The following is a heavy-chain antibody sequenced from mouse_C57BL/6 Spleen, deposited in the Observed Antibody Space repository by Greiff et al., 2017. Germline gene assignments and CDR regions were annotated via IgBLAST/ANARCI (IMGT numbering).Heavy chain of an antibody. CDR2: IYPGGGYT. J-gene: IGHJ4*01. CDR3: ARGFYYYGSSYDYAMDY. CDR1: GYTFTNYW. D-gene: IGHD1-1*01. Sequence: VKLVESGAELVRPGTSVKMSCKASGYTFTNYWIGWAKQRPGHGLEWIGDIYPGGGYTNYNEKFKGKATLTADKSSSTAYMQFSSLTSEDSAIYYCARGFYYYGSSYDYAMDYWGQGTSVTVSS. V-gene: IGHV1-63*01.